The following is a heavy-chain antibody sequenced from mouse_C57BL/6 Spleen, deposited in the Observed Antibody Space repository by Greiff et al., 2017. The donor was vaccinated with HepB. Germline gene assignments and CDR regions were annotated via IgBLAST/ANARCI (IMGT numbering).Heavy chain of an antibody. CDR2: IDPSDSYT. Sequence: QVQLQQPGAELVKPGASVKLSCKASGYTFTSYWMQWVKQRPGQGLEWIGEIDPSDSYTNYNQKFKGKATLTVYTSSSTAYMQLRSLTAEDSAVYYGARRVWAYYGSSSYYFDYWGQGTTLTFSS. J-gene: IGHJ2*01. CDR1: GYTFTSYW. D-gene: IGHD1-1*01. CDR3: ARRVWAYYGSSSYYFDY. V-gene: IGHV1-50*01.